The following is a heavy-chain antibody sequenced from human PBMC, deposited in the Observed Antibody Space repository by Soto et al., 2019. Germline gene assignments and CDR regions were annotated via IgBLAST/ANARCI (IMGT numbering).Heavy chain of an antibody. CDR1: GGSISSYY. CDR3: ARDITGYSSGPNYWYFDL. D-gene: IGHD6-19*01. V-gene: IGHV4-59*01. J-gene: IGHJ2*01. CDR2: IYYSGST. Sequence: QVQLQESGPGLVKPSETLSLTCTVSGGSISSYYWRWIRQPPGKGLEWIGYIYYSGSTNYNPSLKSRVTISGDTSKNQFSLKLSSVTAADTAVYYCARDITGYSSGPNYWYFDLWGRGTLVTVSS.